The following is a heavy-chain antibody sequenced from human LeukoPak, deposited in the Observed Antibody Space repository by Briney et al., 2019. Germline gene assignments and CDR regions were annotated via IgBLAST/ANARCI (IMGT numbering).Heavy chain of an antibody. CDR1: GFTFSTYW. Sequence: GGSLRLSSAASGFTFSTYWMSWVRQAPGKGLEWVANIKQDGSEKYYIDSVKGRFTISRDNAKNSLYLQMNSLRAEDTAMYYCARDLAGNDYWGQGTLVTVSS. J-gene: IGHJ4*02. V-gene: IGHV3-7*01. CDR3: ARDLAGNDY. D-gene: IGHD6-13*01. CDR2: IKQDGSEK.